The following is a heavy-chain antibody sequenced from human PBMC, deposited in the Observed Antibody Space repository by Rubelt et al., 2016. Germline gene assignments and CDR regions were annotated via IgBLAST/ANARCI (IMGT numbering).Heavy chain of an antibody. CDR3: ARARFAYDSGASPDS. J-gene: IGHJ4*02. V-gene: IGHV4-59*12. CDR2: IFYTGYT. CDR1: GGSIISYY. D-gene: IGHD3-22*01. Sequence: QVQLQESGPGLVKPSETLSLTCTVSGGSIISYYWSWIRHSPGKGLEWIGYIFYTGYTIYNPSLKSRGAISVDTSKNQVALKLGSVSAADTAVYYCARARFAYDSGASPDSWGQGTLVTVSS.